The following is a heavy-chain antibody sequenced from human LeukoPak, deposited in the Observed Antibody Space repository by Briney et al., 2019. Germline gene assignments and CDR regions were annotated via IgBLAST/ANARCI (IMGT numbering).Heavy chain of an antibody. J-gene: IGHJ6*02. CDR3: ARRGYCSSTSCLDYYYYGMDV. CDR1: GFTFSSYS. Sequence: PGGSLRLSCAASGFTFSSYSMNWVCQAPGKGLEWVSYISYSSSTIYYADAVKGRFTISRDNAKNSLYLQMNSLRAEDTAVYYCARRGYCSSTSCLDYYYYGMDVWGQGTTVTVSS. CDR2: ISYSSSTI. D-gene: IGHD2-2*01. V-gene: IGHV3-48*01.